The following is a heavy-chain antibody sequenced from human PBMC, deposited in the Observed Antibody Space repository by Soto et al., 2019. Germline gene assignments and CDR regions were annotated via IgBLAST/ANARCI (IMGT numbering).Heavy chain of an antibody. Sequence: ASETLSLTCAISGDSSGNFYWSWIRQPAGKGLESLGRLSASGRTNYSPSLQSRVTMSLDRSKNRFSLRLTSVSAADTAVYFCARGMGRYFDLWGRGTLVTVSS. CDR1: GDSSGNFY. D-gene: IGHD2-8*01. CDR3: ARGMGRYFDL. V-gene: IGHV4-4*07. J-gene: IGHJ2*01. CDR2: LSASGRT.